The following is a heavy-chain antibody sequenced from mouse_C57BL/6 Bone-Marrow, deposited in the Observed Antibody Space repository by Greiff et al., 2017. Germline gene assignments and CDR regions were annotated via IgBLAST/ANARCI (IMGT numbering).Heavy chain of an antibody. CDR2: IDPSDSYT. V-gene: IGHV1-59*01. CDR3: ARVHYYGSSPFAY. Sequence: VQLQQPGAELVRPGTSVKLSCKASGYTFTSYWMHWVKQRPGQGLEWIGVIDPSDSYTNYNQKFKGKATLTVDTSSSTAYMQLSSLTSEDSAVYYCARVHYYGSSPFAYWGQGTLVTVSA. J-gene: IGHJ3*01. CDR1: GYTFTSYW. D-gene: IGHD1-1*01.